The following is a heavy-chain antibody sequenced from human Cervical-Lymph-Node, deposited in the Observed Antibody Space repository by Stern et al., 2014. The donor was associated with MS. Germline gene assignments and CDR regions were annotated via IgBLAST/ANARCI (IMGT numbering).Heavy chain of an antibody. V-gene: IGHV4-59*01. J-gene: IGHJ5*02. CDR3: ARETAYSSSWANWFDP. CDR2: IYSSGST. Sequence: QVQLQESGPGLVKPSETLSLTCTVSGGSISSYYWSWIRQPPGKGLEWLGYIYSSGSTNYNPSLKSRVTISVDTSKNQFSLKLSSVTAADTAVYYCARETAYSSSWANWFDPWGQGTLVTVSS. D-gene: IGHD6-13*01. CDR1: GGSISSYY.